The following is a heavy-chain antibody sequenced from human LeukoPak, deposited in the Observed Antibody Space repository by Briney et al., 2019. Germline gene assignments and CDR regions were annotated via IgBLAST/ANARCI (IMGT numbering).Heavy chain of an antibody. D-gene: IGHD4-17*01. V-gene: IGHV4-34*01. CDR1: GGSFSGSY. J-gene: IGHJ4*02. CDR2: INHSGST. Sequence: SETLSLTCAVHGGSFSGSYSCWIRQPPGKGLEWIGEINHSGSTNYNPSLKSRVTISIDKSKNQFSLKLSSVTAADTAVYYCARADNYGDYAWGQGTLVTVSS. CDR3: ARADNYGDYA.